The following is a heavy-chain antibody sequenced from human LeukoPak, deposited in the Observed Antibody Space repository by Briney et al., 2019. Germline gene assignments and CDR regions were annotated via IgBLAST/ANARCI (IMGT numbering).Heavy chain of an antibody. CDR1: GFTFSSYS. J-gene: IGHJ4*02. CDR3: ARVAEAAAFDS. CDR2: IKQDGSEK. Sequence: GGSLRLSCAASGFTFSSYSMNWVRQAPGKGLEWVANIKQDGSEKYYVDSVKGRFTISRDNAKNSLYLQMNSLRAEDTAVYYCARVAEAAAFDSWRQGTLVSVSS. D-gene: IGHD6-13*01. V-gene: IGHV3-7*01.